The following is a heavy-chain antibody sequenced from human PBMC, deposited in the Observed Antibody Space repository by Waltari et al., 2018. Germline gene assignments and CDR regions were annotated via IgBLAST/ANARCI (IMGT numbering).Heavy chain of an antibody. D-gene: IGHD3-16*02. J-gene: IGHJ4*02. CDR1: GYSISSGYY. Sequence: QVQLQESGPGLVKPSETLSLTCAVSGYSISSGYYWGWIRQPPGKGLEWLGSIYHSGSTYHNPSLKSRVTISVDTSKNQFSLKLSSVTAADTAVYYCARQYYDYIWGSYRSLYFDYWGQGTLVTVSS. V-gene: IGHV4-38-2*01. CDR3: ARQYYDYIWGSYRSLYFDY. CDR2: IYHSGST.